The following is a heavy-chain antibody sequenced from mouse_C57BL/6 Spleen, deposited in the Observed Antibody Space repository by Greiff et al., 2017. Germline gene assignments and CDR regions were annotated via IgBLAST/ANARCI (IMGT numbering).Heavy chain of an antibody. CDR2: IYPGDGDT. V-gene: IGHV1-82*01. CDR3: ARKDYYGSSYWYFDV. Sequence: VQLQQSGPELVKPGASVKISCKASGYAFSSSWMNWVKQRPGKGLEWIGRIYPGDGDTNYNGKFKGKATLTADKSSSTAYMQLSSLPSEDSAVYFCARKDYYGSSYWYFDVWGTGTTVTVSS. D-gene: IGHD1-1*01. CDR1: GYAFSSSW. J-gene: IGHJ1*03.